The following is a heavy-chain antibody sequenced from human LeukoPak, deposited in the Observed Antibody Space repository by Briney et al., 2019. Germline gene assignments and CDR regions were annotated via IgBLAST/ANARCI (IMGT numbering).Heavy chain of an antibody. D-gene: IGHD6-19*01. Sequence: ASVKVSCKASGYTFTGYYMHWVRQAPGQGLEWMGWINPNSGGTNYAQKFQGRVTMTRDTSISTAYMELSRLRSDDTAVYYCATPRKGDSSGDYWGQGTLVTVPS. V-gene: IGHV1-2*02. J-gene: IGHJ4*02. CDR2: INPNSGGT. CDR1: GYTFTGYY. CDR3: ATPRKGDSSGDY.